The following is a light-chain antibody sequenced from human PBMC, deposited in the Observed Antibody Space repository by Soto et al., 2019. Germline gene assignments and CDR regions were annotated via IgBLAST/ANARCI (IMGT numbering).Light chain of an antibody. Sequence: DIQMTQSPSTLSASVGDRVTITCRASPSISSWLAWYQQKPGKAPILLIYKASSLESGVPSRFSGSGSWTEFTLTISSLQPDDLATYYCQPYNSYPWTFGQGTKVEIK. CDR1: PSISSW. CDR3: QPYNSYPWT. CDR2: KAS. J-gene: IGKJ1*01. V-gene: IGKV1-5*03.